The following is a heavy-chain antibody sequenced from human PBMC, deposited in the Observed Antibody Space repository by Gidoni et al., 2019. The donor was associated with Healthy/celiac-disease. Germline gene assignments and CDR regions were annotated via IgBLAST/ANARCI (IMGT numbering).Heavy chain of an antibody. CDR3: AKGPDV. J-gene: IGHJ6*04. Sequence: QVQLVEPGGGVVQPGRSLRLSCAASGFTFRSYGMHWVRQAPGKGLEWVAVISYDGSNKYYADSVKGRFTISRDNSKNTLYLQMNSLRAEDTAVYYCAKGPDVWGKGTTVTVSS. CDR1: GFTFRSYG. CDR2: ISYDGSNK. V-gene: IGHV3-30*18.